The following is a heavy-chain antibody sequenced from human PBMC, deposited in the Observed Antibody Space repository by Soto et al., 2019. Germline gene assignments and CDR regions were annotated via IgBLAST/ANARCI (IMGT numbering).Heavy chain of an antibody. D-gene: IGHD6-19*01. Sequence: ASVKVSCKASGYTFTGYDINWVRQATGQGLEWMGWMNPNSGNTGYAQKFQGRVTMTRNTSISTAYMELSSMRSEDTAVYYCARGLGAVAGTGYWGQGTLVTVYS. CDR2: MNPNSGNT. V-gene: IGHV1-8*01. CDR3: ARGLGAVAGTGY. J-gene: IGHJ4*02. CDR1: GYTFTGYD.